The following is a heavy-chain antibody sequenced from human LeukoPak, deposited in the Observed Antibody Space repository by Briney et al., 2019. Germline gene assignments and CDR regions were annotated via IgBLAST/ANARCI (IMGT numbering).Heavy chain of an antibody. Sequence: SQTLSLTCAISGDSVSTNSAGWNWIRQSPSRGLEWLGRTYYWSKWYTDYAVSVKSRITINPDTSKNQFSLQLNSVTPEDTAVYYCARGVVVGTSGFYAADCFNIWGQGTMVTVSS. CDR1: GDSVSTNSAG. V-gene: IGHV6-1*01. D-gene: IGHD1-1*01. CDR3: ARGVVVGTSGFYAADCFNI. CDR2: TYYWSKWYT. J-gene: IGHJ3*02.